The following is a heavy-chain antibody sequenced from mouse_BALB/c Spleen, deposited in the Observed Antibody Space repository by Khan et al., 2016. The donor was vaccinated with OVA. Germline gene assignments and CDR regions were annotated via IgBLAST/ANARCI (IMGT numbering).Heavy chain of an antibody. CDR1: GFSLSSSGMG. J-gene: IGHJ4*01. V-gene: IGHV8-8*01. Sequence: QVTLKESGPGILQPSQTLSLTCSFSGFSLSSSGMGVGWIRQPSGKGLEWLAHTWWDDDKRYDPAMQSRLTASNDTSTNQVFLKIASVDTADTATCYCARLECLRDYAMDYWGQGTSVTVSS. CDR3: ARLECLRDYAMDY. CDR2: TWWDDDK. D-gene: IGHD2-2*01.